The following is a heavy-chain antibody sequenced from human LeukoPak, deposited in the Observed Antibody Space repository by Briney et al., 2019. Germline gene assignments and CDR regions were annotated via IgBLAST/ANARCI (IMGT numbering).Heavy chain of an antibody. J-gene: IGHJ3*02. CDR1: RASTSHFY. CDR3: ARSAEWLRNAFDI. V-gene: IGHV4-59*01. D-gene: IGHD5-12*01. CDR2: MHNSGSS. Sequence: PSETLSLSCTVSRASTSHFYWNWIPPPPGKGLEWIGYMHNSGSSKHSPSLKSRVTISIDTSKNQFSLQLTSVNAADTAIYYCARSAEWLRNAFDIWGQGTMVSVSS.